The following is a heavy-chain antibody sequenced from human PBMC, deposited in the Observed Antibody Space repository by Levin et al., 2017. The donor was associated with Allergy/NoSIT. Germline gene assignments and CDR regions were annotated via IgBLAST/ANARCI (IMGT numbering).Heavy chain of an antibody. CDR1: GYIFTNYW. J-gene: IGHJ3*02. CDR2: IDPIDSYT. Sequence: GESLKISCKGSGYIFTNYWISWVRKMPGKGLEWMGKIDPIDSYTNYSPSFQGHVTISADKSITTAYRQWSSLKASDTAMYYCARRFTMVRGVVNDAFDIWDQGTIVTVSS. CDR3: ARRFTMVRGVVNDAFDI. D-gene: IGHD3-10*01. V-gene: IGHV5-10-1*01.